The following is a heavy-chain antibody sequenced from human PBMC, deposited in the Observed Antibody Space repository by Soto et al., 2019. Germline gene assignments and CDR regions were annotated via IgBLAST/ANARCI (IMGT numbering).Heavy chain of an antibody. CDR2: ISAYNGNT. J-gene: IGHJ5*02. Sequence: ASVKVSCKASGYTFTSYGISCVRQAPGQGLEWMGWISAYNGNTNYAQKLQGRVTMTTDTSTSTAYMELRSLRSDDTVVYYCARDDRDWNEVGWFDPWGQGTLVTVSS. CDR3: ARDDRDWNEVGWFDP. D-gene: IGHD1-1*01. V-gene: IGHV1-18*01. CDR1: GYTFTSYG.